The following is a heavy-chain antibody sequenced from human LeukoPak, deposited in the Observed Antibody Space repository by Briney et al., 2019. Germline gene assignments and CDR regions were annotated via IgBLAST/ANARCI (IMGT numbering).Heavy chain of an antibody. J-gene: IGHJ5*02. V-gene: IGHV4-59*12. CDR2: IYYSGST. D-gene: IGHD6-19*01. Sequence: SETLSLTCTVSGGSISSYYWSWIRQPPGKGLEWIGYIYYSGSTYYNPSLKSRVTISVDTSKNQFSLKLSSVTAADTAVYYCARALPHYIAVADYNWFDPWGQGTLVTASS. CDR1: GGSISSYY. CDR3: ARALPHYIAVADYNWFDP.